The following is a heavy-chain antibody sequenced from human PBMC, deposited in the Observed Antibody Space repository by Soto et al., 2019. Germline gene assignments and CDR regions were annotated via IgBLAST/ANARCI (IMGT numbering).Heavy chain of an antibody. CDR2: ISAYNGNT. J-gene: IGHJ4*02. D-gene: IGHD4-17*01. V-gene: IGHV1-18*01. CDR1: GYTFTSYG. Sequence: QVQLVQSGAEVKKPGASVKVSCKASGYTFTSYGISWVRQAPGQGLEWMGWISAYNGNTNYAQKLQGRVTMTTDTYTSTAYMELRILRSDDTAVYYCARGRFWMNDYGDYVSVSFDYWGQGTLVTVSS. CDR3: ARGRFWMNDYGDYVSVSFDY.